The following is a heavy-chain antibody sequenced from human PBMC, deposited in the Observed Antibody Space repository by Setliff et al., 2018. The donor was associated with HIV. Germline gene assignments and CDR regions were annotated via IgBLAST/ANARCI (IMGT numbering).Heavy chain of an antibody. Sequence: ASVKVSCKASGYTFTSYDVNWVRQATGQGLEWMGWMNPNSGNTGYAQKFRGRVTMTRDTSISTVYMELSSLTSDDTAVYYCTRSVLQFFGVVVDFDFWGQGTLVTVSS. V-gene: IGHV1-8*01. CDR2: MNPNSGNT. CDR1: GYTFTSYD. J-gene: IGHJ4*02. CDR3: TRSVLQFFGVVVDFDF. D-gene: IGHD3-3*01.